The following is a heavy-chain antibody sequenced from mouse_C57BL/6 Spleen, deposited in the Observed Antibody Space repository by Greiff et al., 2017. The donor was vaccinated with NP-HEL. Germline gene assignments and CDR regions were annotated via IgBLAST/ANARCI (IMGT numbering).Heavy chain of an antibody. J-gene: IGHJ2*01. V-gene: IGHV1-52*01. CDR2: IDPSDRET. Sequence: QVQLKQPGAELVRPGSSVKLSCKASGYTFTSYWMHWVKQRPIQGLDWIGNIDPSDRETHYNQKFKDKATLTVDKSSSTAYMQLSSLTSEDSAVYYCATGSSYVWYFDYWGQGTTLTVSS. CDR1: GYTFTSYW. CDR3: ATGSSYVWYFDY. D-gene: IGHD1-1*01.